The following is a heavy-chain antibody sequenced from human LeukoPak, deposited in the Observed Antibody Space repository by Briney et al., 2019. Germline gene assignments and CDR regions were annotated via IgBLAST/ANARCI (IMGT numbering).Heavy chain of an antibody. CDR3: GRGPHGRSWIDY. Sequence: PSETLSLTCTVSGGSISSYYRSWIRQPAGKGLEWIGRIYTSGSTNYNPSLKSRVTMSVDTSKNQFSLKLISVPAAETTVYYCGRGPHGRSWIDYWGQGTLVTVSS. J-gene: IGHJ4*02. CDR1: GGSISSYY. V-gene: IGHV4-4*07. CDR2: IYTSGST. D-gene: IGHD6-13*01.